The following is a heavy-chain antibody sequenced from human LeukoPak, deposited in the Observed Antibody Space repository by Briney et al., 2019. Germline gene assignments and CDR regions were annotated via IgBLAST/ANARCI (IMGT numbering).Heavy chain of an antibody. J-gene: IGHJ4*02. D-gene: IGHD6-13*01. CDR2: IYYSGST. CDR1: GGSISSYY. V-gene: IGHV4-59*08. Sequence: SETLSLTCTVSGGSISSYYWSWIRQPPGKGLEWIGYIYYSGSTNYNPSLKSRVTISVDTSKNQFSLKLSSVTAADTAVYYCARGVYSSSWLPNWGQGTLDTVSS. CDR3: ARGVYSSSWLPN.